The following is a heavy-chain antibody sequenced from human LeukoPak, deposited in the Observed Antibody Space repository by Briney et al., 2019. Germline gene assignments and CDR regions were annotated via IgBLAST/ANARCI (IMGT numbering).Heavy chain of an antibody. CDR3: AKDGGRYRFDF. CDR2: MSSSGRST. CDR1: GFILSDYY. Sequence: GGSLRLSCAASGFILSDYYMTWIRQAPGKGLEWISYMSSSGRSTYYADSVKDRFAISRDNAKNSLYLQMNSLRPDDTALYYCAKDGGRYRFDFWGQGTMVTVSS. J-gene: IGHJ4*02. V-gene: IGHV3-11*04. D-gene: IGHD3-16*02.